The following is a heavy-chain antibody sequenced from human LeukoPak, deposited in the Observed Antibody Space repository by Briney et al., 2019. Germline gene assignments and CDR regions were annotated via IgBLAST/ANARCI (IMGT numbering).Heavy chain of an antibody. CDR1: GYTFTGYH. CDR2: INPNSGGT. D-gene: IGHD2-2*01. Sequence: ATVKVPCKAAGYTFTGYHMHWVRQAPGQGLEWMGWINPNSGGTNYAQKFQGRVTMTRDTSISTAYMELSRLRSDDTAVYYCARDLIVVVPAARGYYYGMDVWGQGTTVTVSS. CDR3: ARDLIVVVPAARGYYYGMDV. V-gene: IGHV1-2*02. J-gene: IGHJ6*02.